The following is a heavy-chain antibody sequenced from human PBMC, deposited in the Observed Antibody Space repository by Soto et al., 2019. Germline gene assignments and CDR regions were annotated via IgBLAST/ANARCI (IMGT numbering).Heavy chain of an antibody. CDR2: ISYDGSNK. V-gene: IGHV3-30*18. D-gene: IGHD2-15*01. CDR3: AKDYCSGGSCYSLYYYYYYMDV. J-gene: IGHJ6*03. Sequence: GGSLRLSCAASGFTFSSYGMHWVRQAPGKGLEWVAVISYDGSNKYYADSVKGRFTISRDNSKNTLYLQMNSLRAEDTAVYYCAKDYCSGGSCYSLYYYYYYMDVWGKGTTVTVSS. CDR1: GFTFSSYG.